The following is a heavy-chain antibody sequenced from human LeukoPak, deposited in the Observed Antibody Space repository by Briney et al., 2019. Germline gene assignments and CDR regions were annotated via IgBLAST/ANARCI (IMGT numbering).Heavy chain of an antibody. CDR3: ARGSSGGYHYFDY. CDR2: IYTSGNT. D-gene: IGHD3-10*01. CDR1: GDSISNYY. J-gene: IGHJ4*02. V-gene: IGHV4-4*07. Sequence: SETLSLTCTFSGDSISNYYWSWIRQPAEKGLEWIGRIYTSGNTNYNPPLKSRVTMPVDTSKNQFSLELTSVTAADTAVYYCARGSSGGYHYFDYWGQGILVTVSS.